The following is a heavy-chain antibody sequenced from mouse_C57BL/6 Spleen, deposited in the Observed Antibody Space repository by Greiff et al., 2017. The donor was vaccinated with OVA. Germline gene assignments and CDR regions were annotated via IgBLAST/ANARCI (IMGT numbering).Heavy chain of an antibody. J-gene: IGHJ1*03. CDR3: AREGGNYGYFDV. CDR1: GYSITSGYD. Sequence: EVQLQQSGPGMVKPSQSLSLTCPVTGYSITSGYDWHWIRHFPGNKLEWMGYISYSGSTNYNPSLKSRISITHDTSKNHFFLKLNSVTTEDTATYYCAREGGNYGYFDVWGTGTTVTVSS. D-gene: IGHD2-1*01. V-gene: IGHV3-1*01. CDR2: ISYSGST.